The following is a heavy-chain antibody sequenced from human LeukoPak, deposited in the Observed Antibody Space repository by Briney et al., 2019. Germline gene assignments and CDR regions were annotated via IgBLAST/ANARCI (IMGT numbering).Heavy chain of an antibody. V-gene: IGHV3-30*18. CDR1: GFTFSSYG. D-gene: IGHD5-24*01. J-gene: IGHJ4*02. CDR2: ISYDGSNK. Sequence: PGGSLRLSCAASGFTFSSYGMHWVRQAPGKGLEWVAVISYDGSNKYYADSVKGRFTISRDNSKNTLYLQMNSLRAEDTAVYYYAKIGGLQSDGYNPDYWGQGTLVTVSS. CDR3: AKIGGLQSDGYNPDY.